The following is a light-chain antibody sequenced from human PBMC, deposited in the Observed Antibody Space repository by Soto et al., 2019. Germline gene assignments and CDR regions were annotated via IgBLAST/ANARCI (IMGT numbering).Light chain of an antibody. Sequence: EIVMTQSPATLSVSPGERATLSCRASQSVSSDLAWYQQKPGQAPRLLIYSASIRATGIPARFSGSGSGTESTLTISSLQSEDVAVYYCQQYDNWPPYTFGQGTKVDIK. CDR1: QSVSSD. CDR2: SAS. CDR3: QQYDNWPPYT. J-gene: IGKJ2*01. V-gene: IGKV3-15*01.